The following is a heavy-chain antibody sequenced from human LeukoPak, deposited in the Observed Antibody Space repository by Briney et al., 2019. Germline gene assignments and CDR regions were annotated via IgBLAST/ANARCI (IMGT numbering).Heavy chain of an antibody. J-gene: IGHJ4*02. Sequence: SQTLSLTCTVSGGSISSGGYYWSWIRQPPGKGLEWIGSIYHSGSTYYNPSLKSRVTISVDTSKNQFSLKLSSVTAADTAVYYCARVHLSSYYYDSSGYYDYWGQGTLVTVSS. CDR1: GGSISSGGYY. CDR3: ARVHLSSYYYDSSGYYDY. V-gene: IGHV4-39*07. CDR2: IYHSGST. D-gene: IGHD3-22*01.